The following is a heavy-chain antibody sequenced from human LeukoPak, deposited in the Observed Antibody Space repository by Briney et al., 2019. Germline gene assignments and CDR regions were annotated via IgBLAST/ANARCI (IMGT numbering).Heavy chain of an antibody. CDR1: GFTLSSYA. J-gene: IGHJ4*02. CDR2: ITASGGNT. Sequence: GGSLRLSCAASGFTLSSYAMGWVRQAPGKGLEWVSAITASGGNTYYADSVKGRFTISRDNSKNTLYLQVNSLRAEDTAVYYCAKGNGYSYGRYYFDYWGQGTLVTVSS. V-gene: IGHV3-23*01. D-gene: IGHD5-18*01. CDR3: AKGNGYSYGRYYFDY.